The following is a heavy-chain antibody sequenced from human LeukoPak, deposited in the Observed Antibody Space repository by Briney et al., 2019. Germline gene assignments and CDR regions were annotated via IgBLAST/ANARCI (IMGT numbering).Heavy chain of an antibody. CDR2: IYTSGST. Sequence: SETPCLTCTVSGGSISSYYWSWIRQPAGKGLEWIGRIYTSGSTNYNPSLKSRVTISADKSKNQFSLKLSSVTAADTAVYYCAREVAAAGYYYYYYMDIWGEGTTVTVSS. CDR3: AREVAAAGYYYYYYMDI. J-gene: IGHJ6*03. D-gene: IGHD6-13*01. V-gene: IGHV4-4*07. CDR1: GGSISSYY.